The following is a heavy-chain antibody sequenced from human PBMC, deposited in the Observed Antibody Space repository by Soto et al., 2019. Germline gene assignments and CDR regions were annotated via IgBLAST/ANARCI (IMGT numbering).Heavy chain of an antibody. Sequence: QVQLVESGGGLVKPGGSLRLSCAASGFTFSDYYMSWIRQAPGKGLEWVSHIRSSGRTIYYADSVKGRFTISRDNAQNAVYQQMNSLGAEDAAVYYCARVGPPADYWGQGTPVTVSS. J-gene: IGHJ4*02. CDR2: IRSSGRTI. D-gene: IGHD2-2*01. V-gene: IGHV3-11*01. CDR1: GFTFSDYY. CDR3: ARVGPPADY.